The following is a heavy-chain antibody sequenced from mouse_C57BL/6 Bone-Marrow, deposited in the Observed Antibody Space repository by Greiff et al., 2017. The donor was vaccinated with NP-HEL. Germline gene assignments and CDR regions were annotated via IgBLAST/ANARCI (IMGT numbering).Heavy chain of an antibody. V-gene: IGHV3-6*01. Sequence: EVQLQESGPGLVKPSQSLSLTCSVTGYSITSGYYWNWIRQFPGNKLEWMGYISYDGSNNYNPSLKNRISITRDTSKNQFFLKLNSVTTEDTATYYCARAPRSSYWYFDVWGTGTTVTVSS. CDR2: ISYDGSN. CDR1: GYSITSGYY. D-gene: IGHD1-1*01. CDR3: ARAPRSSYWYFDV. J-gene: IGHJ1*03.